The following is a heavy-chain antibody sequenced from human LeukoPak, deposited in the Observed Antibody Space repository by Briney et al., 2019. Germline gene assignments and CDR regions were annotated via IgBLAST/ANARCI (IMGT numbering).Heavy chain of an antibody. CDR2: IFYSGDT. CDR1: GGSISNYY. CDR3: ARHSGSSPHYFDY. Sequence: SETLSLTCTVSGGSISNYYWSWIWQPPGKRLEWIGYIFYSGDTNYNPSLKSRVTISVDTSKNQFSLSLSSVTAADTAVYYCARHSGSSPHYFDYWGQGTLVTVSS. V-gene: IGHV4-59*08. D-gene: IGHD1-26*01. J-gene: IGHJ4*02.